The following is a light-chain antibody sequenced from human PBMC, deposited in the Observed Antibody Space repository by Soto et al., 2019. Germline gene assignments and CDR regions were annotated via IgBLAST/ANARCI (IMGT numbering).Light chain of an antibody. CDR3: QQYNSYWYT. CDR2: DAS. Sequence: DIQMTQSPSTLSASVGDIVIITCRASQNINTWLAWYQQKPGKAPNLLIYDASTLQSGVPLRFSGSGSGTEFTLTISSLQPDDFATYYCQQYNSYWYTFGQGTRLEIK. J-gene: IGKJ2*01. CDR1: QNINTW. V-gene: IGKV1-5*01.